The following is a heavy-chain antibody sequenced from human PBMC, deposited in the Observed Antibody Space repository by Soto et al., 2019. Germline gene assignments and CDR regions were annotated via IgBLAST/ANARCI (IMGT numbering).Heavy chain of an antibody. J-gene: IGHJ4*02. CDR3: ARGSGDGSSWSAFDY. CDR2: TYYRSKWYN. D-gene: IGHD6-13*01. CDR1: GDSVSSDSVV. V-gene: IGHV6-1*01. Sequence: SQTLSLTCAISGDSVSSDSVVWNWIRQSPSRGLEWLGRTYYRSKWYNDYAVSVRSRITISPDTSKNHFSLQLNSVTPEDTAVFYCARGSGDGSSWSAFDYWGQGTLVTVSS.